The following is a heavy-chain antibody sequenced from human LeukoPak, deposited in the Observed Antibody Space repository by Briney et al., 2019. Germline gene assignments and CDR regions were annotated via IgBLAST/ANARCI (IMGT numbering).Heavy chain of an antibody. V-gene: IGHV4-4*07. J-gene: IGHJ3*01. CDR2: IYTSGST. Sequence: PSETLSLTCTFSGGSIRSYYWTWIRQPAGKGREWIGHIYTSGSTNYNPPLKSRVTMSLDTSKKQFSLKLTSVTAADTAVYYCAREFSFWGQGTMVTVST. CDR1: GGSIRSYY. CDR3: AREFSF.